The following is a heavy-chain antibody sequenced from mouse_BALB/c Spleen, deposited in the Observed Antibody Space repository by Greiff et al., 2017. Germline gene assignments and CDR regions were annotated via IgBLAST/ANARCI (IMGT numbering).Heavy chain of an antibody. CDR1: GYSITSDYA. J-gene: IGHJ4*01. V-gene: IGHV3-2*02. CDR2: ISYSGST. D-gene: IGHD2-2*01. CDR3: ARKADGYDNYAMDY. Sequence: VQLKESGPGLVKPSQSLSLTCTVTGYSITSDYAWNWIRQFPGNKLEWMGYISYSGSTSYNPSLKSRISITRDTSKNQFFLQLNSVTTEDTATYYCARKADGYDNYAMDYWGQGTSVTVSS.